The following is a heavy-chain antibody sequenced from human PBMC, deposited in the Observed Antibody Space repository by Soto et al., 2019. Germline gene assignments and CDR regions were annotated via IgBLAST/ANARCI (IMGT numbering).Heavy chain of an antibody. CDR1: GFTFSNAW. CDR3: TTEVPEVPAAISYYYYGMDV. J-gene: IGHJ6*02. D-gene: IGHD2-2*01. Sequence: GGSLRLSCAASGFTFSNAWMSWVRQAPGKGLEWVGRIKSKTDGGTTDYAAPVKGRFTISRDDSKNTLYLQMNSLKTEDTAVYYCTTEVPEVPAAISYYYYGMDVWGQGTTVTVSS. CDR2: IKSKTDGGTT. V-gene: IGHV3-15*01.